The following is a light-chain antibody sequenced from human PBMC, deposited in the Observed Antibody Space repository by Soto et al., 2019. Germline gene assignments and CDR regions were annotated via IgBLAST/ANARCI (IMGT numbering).Light chain of an antibody. CDR3: QQYGSSWT. CDR1: QSVSSSD. J-gene: IGKJ1*01. CDR2: AAS. V-gene: IGKV3-20*01. Sequence: EIVLTQSPGTLSLSPGERATLSCRASQSVSSSDLAWLQQHPGQSPRLLIYAASRRAAGVPDRFSGSGSGTDFTLTISRLEPEDFAVYYCQQYGSSWTFGRGTKVEIK.